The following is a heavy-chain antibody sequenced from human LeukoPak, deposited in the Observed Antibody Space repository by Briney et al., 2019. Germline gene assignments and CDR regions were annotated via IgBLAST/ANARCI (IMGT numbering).Heavy chain of an antibody. V-gene: IGHV4-59*02. CDR3: ARRPRNDILTGTPFDY. CDR2: IYYSGST. CDR1: GGSVSSYY. J-gene: IGHJ4*02. Sequence: SETLSLTCTVSGGSVSSYYWSWIRQPPGKGLEWIGYIYYSGSTDSNPSLKSRVTISVDTSKNQFSLKLRSVTAADTAVYYCARRPRNDILTGTPFDYWGQGILVTVSS. D-gene: IGHD3-9*01.